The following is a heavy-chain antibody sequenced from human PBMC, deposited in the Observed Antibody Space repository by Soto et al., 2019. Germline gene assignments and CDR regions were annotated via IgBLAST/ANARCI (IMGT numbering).Heavy chain of an antibody. CDR3: ARDRVTIFGVLPDS. V-gene: IGHV4-30-4*01. Sequence: SETLSLTCTVSGGAINSGDYYWTWIRQPPGKGLEWIGYIHNSGSTFYNPSLESRVTMSVDTSKNQFSLRLSSVTAADTAVYFCARDRVTIFGVLPDSWGRGTLVTVS. J-gene: IGHJ4*02. CDR2: IHNSGST. D-gene: IGHD3-3*01. CDR1: GGAINSGDYY.